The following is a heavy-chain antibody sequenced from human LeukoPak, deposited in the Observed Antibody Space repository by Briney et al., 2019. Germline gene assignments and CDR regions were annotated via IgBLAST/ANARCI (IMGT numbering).Heavy chain of an antibody. CDR3: AKVWRGDYGDY. CDR2: ISYDGGNK. J-gene: IGHJ4*02. CDR1: GLTFSGYG. V-gene: IGHV3-30*18. Sequence: GGSLRLSCAASGLTFSGYGMHWVRQAPGKGLEWVAVISYDGGNKFYADSVKGRFTISRDNSKNTLYLQMNSLRVEDTAVYYCAKVWRGDYGDYWGQGTLVTVSS. D-gene: IGHD3-3*01.